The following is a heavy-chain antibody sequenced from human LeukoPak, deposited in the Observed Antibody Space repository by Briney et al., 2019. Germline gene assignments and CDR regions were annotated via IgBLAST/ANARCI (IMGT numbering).Heavy chain of an antibody. CDR2: ISSSSSYI. D-gene: IGHD3-10*01. CDR1: GFTFSSYR. J-gene: IGHJ4*02. CDR3: ARDRTMVRGVIDY. Sequence: PGGSLRLSCAASGFTFSSYRMNWVRQAPGKGLEWVSSISSSSSYIYYADSVKGRFTISRDNAKNSLYLQMNSLRAEDTAVYYCARDRTMVRGVIDYWGQGTLVTVSS. V-gene: IGHV3-21*01.